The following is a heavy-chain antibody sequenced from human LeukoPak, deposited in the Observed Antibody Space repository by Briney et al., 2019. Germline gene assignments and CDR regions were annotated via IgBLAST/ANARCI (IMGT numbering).Heavy chain of an antibody. J-gene: IGHJ3*02. Sequence: GGSLRLSCAASGFTFSSYWMSWVRQAPRKGLEWVANIKQDGSEKYYVDSVKGRFTISRDNAKNSLYLQMNSLRAEDTAVYYCARPYDSSSYDAFDIWGQGTMVTVSS. CDR3: ARPYDSSSYDAFDI. D-gene: IGHD3-22*01. CDR1: GFTFSSYW. CDR2: IKQDGSEK. V-gene: IGHV3-7*03.